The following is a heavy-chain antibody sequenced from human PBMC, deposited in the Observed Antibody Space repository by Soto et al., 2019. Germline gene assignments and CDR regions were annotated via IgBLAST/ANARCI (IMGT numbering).Heavy chain of an antibody. CDR1: GFTFSSYE. Sequence: EVQLVESGGGLVQPGGSLRLSCAASGFTFSSYEMNWVRQAPGKGLEWISYISSSGTTIYYADSVKGRFTISRDNAKNSLYLQMNSMRAEDTAVYYCAKAPYSSGWTAFAIWGQGTMVTVSS. D-gene: IGHD6-19*01. CDR2: ISSSGTTI. V-gene: IGHV3-48*03. J-gene: IGHJ3*02. CDR3: AKAPYSSGWTAFAI.